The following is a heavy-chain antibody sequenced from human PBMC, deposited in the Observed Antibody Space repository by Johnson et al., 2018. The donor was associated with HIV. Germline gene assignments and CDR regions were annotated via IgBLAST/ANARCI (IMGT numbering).Heavy chain of an antibody. CDR2: IGTAGDT. CDR1: GFTFGSYD. Sequence: VQLVESGGGVVQPGRSLRLSCAASGFTFGSYDMHWVRQATGKGLEWVSAIGTAGDTYYPGSVKGRFTISRENAKNSLYLQMNSLRAEDTAVYYCARSKDCSVGTCPDGLDIWGQGTMVIVSS. J-gene: IGHJ3*02. CDR3: ARSKDCSVGTCPDGLDI. V-gene: IGHV3-13*01. D-gene: IGHD2-15*01.